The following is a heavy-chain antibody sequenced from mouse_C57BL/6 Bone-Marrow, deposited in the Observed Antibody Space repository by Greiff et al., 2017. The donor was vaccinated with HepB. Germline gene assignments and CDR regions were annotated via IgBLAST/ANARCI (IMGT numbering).Heavy chain of an antibody. CDR1: GFSFNTYA. CDR2: IRSKSNNYAT. V-gene: IGHV10-1*01. CDR3: VRHTGTGWYFDV. Sequence: EVQRVESGGGLVQPKGSLKLSCAASGFSFNTYAMNWVRQAPGKGLEWVARIRSKSNNYATYYADSVKDRFTISRDDSESMLYLQMNNLKTEDTAMYYCVRHTGTGWYFDVWGTGTTVTVSS. J-gene: IGHJ1*03. D-gene: IGHD4-1*01.